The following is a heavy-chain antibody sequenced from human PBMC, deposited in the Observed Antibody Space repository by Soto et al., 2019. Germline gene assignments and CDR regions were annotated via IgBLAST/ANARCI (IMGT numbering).Heavy chain of an antibody. J-gene: IGHJ1*01. Sequence: SVKVSCKASGDSFRSFAFSWVRQAPGDGLEWLGGITPLFGTTHYAERLQGRVTITADESTSTVYMELSSLTSVDSAVYFCVKDNDHAYAFWXQGTPVTVSS. V-gene: IGHV1-69*13. D-gene: IGHD1-1*01. CDR1: GDSFRSFA. CDR2: ITPLFGTT. CDR3: VKDNDHAYAF.